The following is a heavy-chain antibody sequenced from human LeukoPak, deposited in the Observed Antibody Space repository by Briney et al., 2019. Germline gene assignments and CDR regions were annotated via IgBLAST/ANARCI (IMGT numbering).Heavy chain of an antibody. Sequence: ASAKVSCKASGYTFTSYYMHWVRQAPGQGLEWMGIINPSGGSTSYAQKFQGRVTMTRDMSTSTVYMELSSLRSEDTAVYHCASGSGWYYFDYWGQGTLVTVSS. V-gene: IGHV1-46*01. J-gene: IGHJ4*02. CDR2: INPSGGST. D-gene: IGHD6-19*01. CDR1: GYTFTSYY. CDR3: ASGSGWYYFDY.